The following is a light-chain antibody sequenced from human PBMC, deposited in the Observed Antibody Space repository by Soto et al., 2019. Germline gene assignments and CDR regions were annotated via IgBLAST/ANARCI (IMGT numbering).Light chain of an antibody. CDR2: AAS. J-gene: IGKJ4*01. CDR1: QGIGVY. CDR3: QKYNSAPLT. V-gene: IGKV1-27*01. Sequence: DIPMTQSPSSLSASLGDRVTITCRASQGIGVYLAWFQQKPGEVPKLLIYAASALQSGVPSRFSGSGSGTDFTLTISSLQPEDIATYYCQKYNSAPLTFGGGTRVEIK.